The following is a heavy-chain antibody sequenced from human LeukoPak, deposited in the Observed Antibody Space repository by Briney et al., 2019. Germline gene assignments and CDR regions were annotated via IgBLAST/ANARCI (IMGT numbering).Heavy chain of an antibody. V-gene: IGHV3-23*01. CDR2: VSESGGST. J-gene: IGHJ4*02. CDR3: ARDRDGY. Sequence: GGSLRLSCVASGFTFSTYAMGWVRQVPGKGLEWVSSVSESGGSTYYADSVKGRFTISRDNSKNTLYLQMNSLRAEDTAVYYCARDRDGYWGQGTLVTVSS. CDR1: GFTFSTYA. D-gene: IGHD2-21*01.